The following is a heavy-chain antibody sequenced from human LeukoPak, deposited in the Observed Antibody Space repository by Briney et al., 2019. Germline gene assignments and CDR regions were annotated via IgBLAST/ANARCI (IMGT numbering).Heavy chain of an antibody. J-gene: IGHJ6*02. V-gene: IGHV3-23*01. D-gene: IGHD3-3*01. CDR2: ISGSGGST. CDR3: AKDRYYDFWSGYYYYYYGMVV. CDR1: GFTFSSYA. Sequence: GGSLRLSCAASGFTFSSYAMSWVRQAPGKGLEWVSAISGSGGSTYYADSVKGRFTISRDNSKNTLYLQMNSLRAEDTAVYYCAKDRYYDFWSGYYYYYYGMVVWGQGTTVTVSS.